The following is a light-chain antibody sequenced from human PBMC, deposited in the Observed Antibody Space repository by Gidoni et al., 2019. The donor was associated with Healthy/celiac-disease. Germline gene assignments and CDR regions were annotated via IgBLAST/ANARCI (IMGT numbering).Light chain of an antibody. Sequence: EIVLTQSPATLSLYPGEGATLSCRASQSVSSYLAWYQQKPGQAPRLLIYDASNRATGIPARFSGRGSGTDFPLTISSLEPEDFAVYYCQQRSNWSLTFGGGTKVEIK. CDR2: DAS. CDR1: QSVSSY. V-gene: IGKV3-11*01. J-gene: IGKJ4*01. CDR3: QQRSNWSLT.